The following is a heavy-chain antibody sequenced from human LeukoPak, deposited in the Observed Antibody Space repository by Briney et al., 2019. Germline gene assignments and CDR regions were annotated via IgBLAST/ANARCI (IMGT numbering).Heavy chain of an antibody. CDR1: GYTFTSYY. CDR3: SRDNSVGDNAWWFDP. D-gene: IGHD1-26*01. Sequence: ASVKVSCKASGYTFTSYYMHWVRQAPGRGLEWMGLISPTGGSTGYAQKFQGRVTMTRDMSTSTDYMELSSLRSEDTAIYYCSRDNSVGDNAWWFDPWGHGTLVTVSS. J-gene: IGHJ5*02. V-gene: IGHV1-46*01. CDR2: ISPTGGST.